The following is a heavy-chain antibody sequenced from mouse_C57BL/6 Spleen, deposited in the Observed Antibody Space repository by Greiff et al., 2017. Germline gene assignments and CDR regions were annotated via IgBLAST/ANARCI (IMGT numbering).Heavy chain of an antibody. CDR2: INPNNGGT. CDR3: ARGAGDAMDY. Sequence: EVQLQQSGPELVKPGASVKIPCKASGYTFTDYNMDWVKQSHGKSLEWIGDINPNNGGTINNQKFKGKATLTVDKSSSTAYMELRSLTSEDTAVNYCARGAGDAMDYWGQGTSVTVSS. V-gene: IGHV1-18*01. J-gene: IGHJ4*01. CDR1: GYTFTDYN.